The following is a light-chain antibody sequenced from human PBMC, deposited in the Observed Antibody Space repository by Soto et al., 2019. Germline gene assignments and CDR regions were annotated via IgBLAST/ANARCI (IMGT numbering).Light chain of an antibody. CDR2: GAS. CDR1: RSVRSN. V-gene: IGKV3-15*01. CDR3: QRYNNWPLT. J-gene: IGKJ4*01. Sequence: EIVMTQSPATLSVSPGERVTLSCKASRSVRSNLAWYQQKPGQAPRLLISGASTRATGITDRFSGSGSGTEFTLTINSLQPEDFAIYYCQRYNNWPLTFGGGTKVDIK.